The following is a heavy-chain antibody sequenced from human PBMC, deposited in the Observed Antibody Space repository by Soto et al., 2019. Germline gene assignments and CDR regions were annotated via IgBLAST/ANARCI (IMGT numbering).Heavy chain of an antibody. CDR3: ARATMITFGGVIFDY. CDR1: GGAISSSSYY. V-gene: IGHV4-61*01. J-gene: IGHJ4*02. CDR2: IYYSGST. Sequence: SETLSLTCTVSGGAISSSSYYWSWIRQPPGKGLEWIGYIYYSGSTNYNPSLKSRVTMSVDTSKNQFSLKLSSVTAADTAVYYCARATMITFGGVIFDYWGQGTLVTVSS. D-gene: IGHD3-16*01.